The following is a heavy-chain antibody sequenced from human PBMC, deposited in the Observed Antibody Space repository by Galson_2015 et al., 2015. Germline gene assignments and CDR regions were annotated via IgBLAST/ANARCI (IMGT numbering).Heavy chain of an antibody. CDR3: VRAPAATIHYYYYMDV. V-gene: IGHV6-1*01. Sequence: CAISGDSVSSNSAAWNWIRQSPSRGLEWLGRTYSRSKWYNDYAVSVKSRITISPGTSKNQFSLQLKSVTPDDTAVYYCVRAPAATIHYYYYMDVWGKGTTVTVSS. CDR1: GDSVSSNSAA. D-gene: IGHD6-25*01. J-gene: IGHJ6*03. CDR2: TYSRSKWYN.